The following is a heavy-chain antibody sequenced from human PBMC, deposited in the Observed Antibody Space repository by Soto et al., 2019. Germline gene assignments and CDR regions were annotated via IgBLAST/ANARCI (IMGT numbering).Heavy chain of an antibody. V-gene: IGHV4-39*01. Sequence: PSGTLALTCSVSGGFISSYGLYWGCIRQPQGKSLEYIIDICSSGSTIYNPSLKSRVIISVNMSKSQSSLTMTSVTAATTANYYFSLLVNSGPPKSSGYRGPGLWLTVFS. CDR2: ICSSGST. J-gene: IGHJ4*02. D-gene: IGHD2-8*02. CDR1: GGFISSYGLY. CDR3: SLLVNSGPPKSSGY.